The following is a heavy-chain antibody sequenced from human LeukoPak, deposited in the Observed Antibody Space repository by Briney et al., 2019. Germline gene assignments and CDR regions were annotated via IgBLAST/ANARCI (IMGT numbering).Heavy chain of an antibody. V-gene: IGHV1-69*05. CDR3: ARETHYDYVWGSYRSDAFDI. D-gene: IGHD3-16*02. CDR2: IIPIFGTA. CDR1: GGTFSSCA. Sequence: ASVKVSCKASGGTFSSCAISWVRQAPGQGLEWTGRIIPIFGTANYAQKFQGRVTITTDESTSTAYMELSSLRSEDTAVYYCARETHYDYVWGSYRSDAFDIWGQGTMVTVSS. J-gene: IGHJ3*02.